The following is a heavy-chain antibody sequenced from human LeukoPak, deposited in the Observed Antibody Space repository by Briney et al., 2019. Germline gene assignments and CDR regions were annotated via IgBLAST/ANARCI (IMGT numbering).Heavy chain of an antibody. Sequence: PGGSLRLSCAASGFTFSSYGMHWVRQAPGKGLEWVAVISYDGSNKYYADSVKGRFTISRDNSKNTLYLQMNSLRAEDTAVYYCARDRSGSSFPMGYWGQGTLVTVSS. D-gene: IGHD1-26*01. CDR2: ISYDGSNK. V-gene: IGHV3-30*03. CDR3: ARDRSGSSFPMGY. J-gene: IGHJ4*02. CDR1: GFTFSSYG.